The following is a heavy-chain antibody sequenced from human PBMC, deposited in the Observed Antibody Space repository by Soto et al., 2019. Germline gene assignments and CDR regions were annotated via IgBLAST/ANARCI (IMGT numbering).Heavy chain of an antibody. Sequence: GGSLRLSCAASGFIFSTNAMHWVRQAPGKGLEWVAVVSSDGTNKYYSDSVKGRFTISRDNSKNTLYLQMNGLRAEDTALYFCARDGAVVVTALLDFWGQGALVTVSS. V-gene: IGHV3-30-3*01. CDR1: GFIFSTNA. J-gene: IGHJ4*02. CDR3: ARDGAVVVTALLDF. D-gene: IGHD2-21*02. CDR2: VSSDGTNK.